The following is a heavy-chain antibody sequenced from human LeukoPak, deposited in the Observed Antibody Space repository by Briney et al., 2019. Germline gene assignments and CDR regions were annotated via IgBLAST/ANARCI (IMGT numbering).Heavy chain of an antibody. CDR3: ARHGSSGRAFDI. Sequence: PSEALSLTCNVSGAPISSYYWSWIRQPPGKGLEWIGYIHDTGDTNYNPSLRSRVTISADTSKNQLSLELTSVTAADTAVYYCARHGSSGRAFDIWGQGTMVTVSS. D-gene: IGHD1-26*01. V-gene: IGHV4-59*08. CDR2: IHDTGDT. CDR1: GAPISSYY. J-gene: IGHJ3*02.